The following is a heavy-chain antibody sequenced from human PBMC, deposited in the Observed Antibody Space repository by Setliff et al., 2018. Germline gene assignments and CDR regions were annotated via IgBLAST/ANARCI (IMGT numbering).Heavy chain of an antibody. CDR3: ARADHLVTTTFDY. CDR2: INTKTGDP. D-gene: IGHD4-17*01. Sequence: GASVKVSCKASGYSLSNYVMNWVRQAPGQGLEWMGWINTKTGDPSYAQGYTGRFAFSLDTSDSTTYLYISTLKAEDTATYFCARADHLVTTTFDYWGQGTLVTVSS. V-gene: IGHV7-4-1*02. J-gene: IGHJ4*01. CDR1: GYSLSNYV.